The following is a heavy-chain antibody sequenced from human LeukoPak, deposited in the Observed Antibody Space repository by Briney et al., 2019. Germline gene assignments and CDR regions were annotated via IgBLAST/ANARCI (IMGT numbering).Heavy chain of an antibody. D-gene: IGHD3-22*01. J-gene: IGHJ3*02. CDR3: ARDYTPDMIVADVFDI. CDR2: ISVYNGNT. Sequence: ASVKVSCKSSVYTLTSYGISWVRQAPVQGLEWMGGISVYNGNTNYAQKLQGRVTMTPDTSTNTAYMDLRSLRSDDRAMYYCARDYTPDMIVADVFDIWGQGKMVTVSS. V-gene: IGHV1-18*01. CDR1: VYTLTSYG.